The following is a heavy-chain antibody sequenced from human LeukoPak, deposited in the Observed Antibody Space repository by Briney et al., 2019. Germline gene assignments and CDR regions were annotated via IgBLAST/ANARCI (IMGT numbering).Heavy chain of an antibody. Sequence: PGGSLRLSCAASGFTVSSNYMSWVRQAPGKGLEWVSVIYNGDSTYYADSVKARFTVSRDNSKNMLYLQMNSLRAEDTAVYYCARDWTSRYGMDVRGQGTTVTVSS. V-gene: IGHV3-66*01. J-gene: IGHJ6*02. D-gene: IGHD3/OR15-3a*01. CDR1: GFTVSSNY. CDR3: ARDWTSRYGMDV. CDR2: IYNGDST.